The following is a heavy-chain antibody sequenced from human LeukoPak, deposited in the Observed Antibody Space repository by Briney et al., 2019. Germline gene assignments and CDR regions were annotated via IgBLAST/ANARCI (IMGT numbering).Heavy chain of an antibody. V-gene: IGHV3-23*01. D-gene: IGHD3-3*02. CDR2: IVDNGGTT. Sequence: GGSLRLSCAASGFTFSTYAMSWVRQAPGKGLEWVSTIVDNGGTTYYADSVKGRFTISRDNAKNSLYLQMNSLRAEDTAVYYCARLAAPDAFDIWGQGTMVTVSS. J-gene: IGHJ3*02. CDR3: ARLAAPDAFDI. CDR1: GFTFSTYA.